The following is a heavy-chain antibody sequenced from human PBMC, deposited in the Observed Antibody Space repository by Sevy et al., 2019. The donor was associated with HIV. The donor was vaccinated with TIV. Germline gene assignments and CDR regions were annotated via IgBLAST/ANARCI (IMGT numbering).Heavy chain of an antibody. J-gene: IGHJ6*02. V-gene: IGHV1-8*01. D-gene: IGHD2-21*01. CDR3: ARIGPLMRPSYYYYYGMDV. CDR2: MNPNSGNT. Sequence: ASVKVSCKASGYTFTSYDINWVRQATGQGLEWMGWMNPNSGNTGYAQKFQGRVTMTRNTSISTAYMERSSLRSEDTAVYYCARIGPLMRPSYYYYYGMDVWGQGTTVTVSS. CDR1: GYTFTSYD.